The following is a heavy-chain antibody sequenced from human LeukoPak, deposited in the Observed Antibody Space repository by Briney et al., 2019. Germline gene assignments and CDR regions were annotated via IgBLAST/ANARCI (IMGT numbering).Heavy chain of an antibody. Sequence: GGSLRLSCAASGFTFSSYGMHWVRQAPGKGLEWVAVVSFDGSREYLADSVKHRFTISRDNSKNTLYLQMNSLTVEDTAFYYCARGYCATTNCPPHAIWGQGTLVTVSS. V-gene: IGHV3-30*19. CDR2: VSFDGSRE. CDR1: GFTFSSYG. J-gene: IGHJ4*02. CDR3: ARGYCATTNCPPHAI. D-gene: IGHD2-8*01.